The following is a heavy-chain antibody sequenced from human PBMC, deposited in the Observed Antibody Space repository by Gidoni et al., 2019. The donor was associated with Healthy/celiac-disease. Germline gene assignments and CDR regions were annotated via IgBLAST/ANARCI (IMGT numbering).Heavy chain of an antibody. Sequence: QVQLQPSGPGLVKPSQTLSLTCAISGDSVSRTSAAWNWIRQSPSRGLEWLGRTYYRSKWYNDYAVSVKSRITINPDTSKNQFSLQLNSVTPEDTAVYYCARVDLRGSGWKNDAFDIWGQGTMVTVSS. V-gene: IGHV6-1*01. CDR1: GDSVSRTSAA. J-gene: IGHJ3*02. CDR2: TYYRSKWYN. CDR3: ARVDLRGSGWKNDAFDI. D-gene: IGHD6-19*01.